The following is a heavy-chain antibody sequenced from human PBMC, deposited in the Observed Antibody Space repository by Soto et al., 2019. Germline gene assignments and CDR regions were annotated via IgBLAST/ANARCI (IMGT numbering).Heavy chain of an antibody. CDR2: IYYSGST. J-gene: IGHJ6*02. D-gene: IGHD5-12*01. V-gene: IGHV4-59*08. CDR1: GGSISSYY. Sequence: SETLSLTCTVSGGSISSYYWSWIRQPPGKGLEWIGYIYYSGSTNYNPSLKSRVTISVDTSKNQFSLKLSSVTAADTAVYYCARLLRHNYYGMDVWGQGTTVTVSS. CDR3: ARLLRHNYYGMDV.